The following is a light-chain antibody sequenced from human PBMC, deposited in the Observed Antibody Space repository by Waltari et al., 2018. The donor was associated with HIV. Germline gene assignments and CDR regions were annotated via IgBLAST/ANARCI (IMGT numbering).Light chain of an antibody. CDR3: LQVTYWPHT. CDR1: QSLVHRDGNTH. J-gene: IGKJ2*01. V-gene: IGKV2-30*02. Sequence: DVVMTQSPLPLPATLGQPASISCTPCQSLVHRDGNTHLRWFQQRPGQSPRRLSYALSNRDSGVPDRFSGSGSGTHFTLKISSVEAEDVGIYYCLQVTYWPHTFGQGTRLEI. CDR2: ALS.